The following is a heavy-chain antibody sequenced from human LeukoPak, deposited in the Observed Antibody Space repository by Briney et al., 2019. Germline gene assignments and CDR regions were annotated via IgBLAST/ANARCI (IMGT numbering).Heavy chain of an antibody. V-gene: IGHV4-59*01. J-gene: IGHJ5*02. Sequence: SETLSLTCTVSGGSISGYYWSWIRQPPGKGLEWIGYIYYSGSTNYNPSLKSRVTISVDTSKNQFSLKLSSVTAADTAVYYCARDIAAAGTSWFDPWGQGTLVTVSS. D-gene: IGHD6-13*01. CDR1: GGSISGYY. CDR3: ARDIAAAGTSWFDP. CDR2: IYYSGST.